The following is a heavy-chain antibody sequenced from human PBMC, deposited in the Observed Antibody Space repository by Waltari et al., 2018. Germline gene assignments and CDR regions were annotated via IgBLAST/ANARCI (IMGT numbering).Heavy chain of an antibody. CDR3: VAEDYSGGRCCSFDY. J-gene: IGHJ4*02. D-gene: IGHD2-15*01. V-gene: IGHV1-58*01. CDR1: GFTFSNSA. Sequence: QIQVVQSGPEVKNPGTSVKVSCKTSGFTFSNSAVQWVRQAPGQRLEWIGWVCVGRGTKIYDKKFQGMFTITRDISTSTAYMDLSSLKSEDTAMYYCVAEDYSGGRCCSFDYWGQGTLVTVSS. CDR2: VCVGRGTK.